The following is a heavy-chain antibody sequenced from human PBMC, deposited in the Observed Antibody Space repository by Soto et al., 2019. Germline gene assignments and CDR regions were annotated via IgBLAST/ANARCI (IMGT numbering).Heavy chain of an antibody. CDR2: ISGGGETT. V-gene: IGHV3-23*01. D-gene: IGHD3-10*01. J-gene: IGHJ4*02. CDR3: AFNSGSGSYYFDY. CDR1: GFTFSRYA. Sequence: EVQLLESGGGLVQPGGSLRLSCAASGFTFSRYAMWWVRQAPGKGLECVSGISGGGETTYYADSVKGRFTISRDNSKNTLYLQMNSLRAEDTAVYYCAFNSGSGSYYFDYWGQGTLVTVSS.